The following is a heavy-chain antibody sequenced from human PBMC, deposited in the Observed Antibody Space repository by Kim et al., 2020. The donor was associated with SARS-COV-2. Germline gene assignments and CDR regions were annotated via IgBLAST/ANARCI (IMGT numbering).Heavy chain of an antibody. CDR3: ARGDTAMEHAFDY. J-gene: IGHJ4*02. CDR1: GGSFSGYY. Sequence: SETLSLTCAVYGGSFSGYYWSWIRQPPGKGLEWIGEINHSGSTNYNPSLKSRVTISVDTSKNQFSLKLSSVTAADTAVYYCARGDTAMEHAFDYWGQGTLVTVSS. V-gene: IGHV4-34*01. CDR2: INHSGST. D-gene: IGHD5-18*01.